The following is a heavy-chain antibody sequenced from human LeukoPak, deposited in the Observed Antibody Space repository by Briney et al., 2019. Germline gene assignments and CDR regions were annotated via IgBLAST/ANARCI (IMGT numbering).Heavy chain of an antibody. CDR3: ARREGDSSGYYYAPFDY. CDR2: IYYSGST. Sequence: SETLSLTCTVSGGSISSSSYYWGWIRQPPGKGLEWIGCIYYSGSTYYNPSLKSRVTISVDTSKNQFSLKLSSVTAADTAVYYCARREGDSSGYYYAPFDYWGQGTLVTVSS. V-gene: IGHV4-39*01. J-gene: IGHJ4*02. D-gene: IGHD3-22*01. CDR1: GGSISSSSYY.